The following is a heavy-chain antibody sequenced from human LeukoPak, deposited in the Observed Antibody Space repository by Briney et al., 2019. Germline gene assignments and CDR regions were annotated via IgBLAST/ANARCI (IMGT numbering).Heavy chain of an antibody. J-gene: IGHJ4*02. V-gene: IGHV4-30-2*01. CDR1: GGSISSGGYS. CDR3: ARALNGYYDSSGYYGGYFDY. CDR2: IYHGGST. D-gene: IGHD3-22*01. Sequence: SETLSLTCAVSGGSISSGGYSWSWIRQPPGKGLEWIGYIYHGGSTYYNPSLKSRVTISVDRSKNQFSLKLSSVTAADTAVYYCARALNGYYDSSGYYGGYFDYWGQGTLVTVSS.